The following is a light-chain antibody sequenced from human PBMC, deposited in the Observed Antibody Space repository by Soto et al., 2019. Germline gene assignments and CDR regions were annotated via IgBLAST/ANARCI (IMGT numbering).Light chain of an antibody. J-gene: IGKJ4*01. CDR2: DAS. V-gene: IGKV3-20*01. CDR3: QQTSISPLT. CDR1: QSVPKNF. Sequence: EIVLTQSPGTLSLSPGEGATLSCRASQSVPKNFLAWYQQKPGQARRLLIHDASSRANGIPDRFSGSGSGTDFTLTISRLEPEDFALYYCQQTSISPLTFGGGTKVEIK.